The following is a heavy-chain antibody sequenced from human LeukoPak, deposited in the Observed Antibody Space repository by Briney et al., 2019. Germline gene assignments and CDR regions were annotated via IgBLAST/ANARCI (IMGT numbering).Heavy chain of an antibody. Sequence: GRSLRLSCAASGFTFSSYGMHWVRQAPGKGLEWVAVISYDGSNKYYADSVKGRFTISRDNSKKTLCLQMNSLRAEDTAVYYCAKDDVAAAGTGPFYWGQGTLVTVSS. CDR3: AKDDVAAAGTGPFY. CDR2: ISYDGSNK. D-gene: IGHD6-13*01. CDR1: GFTFSSYG. V-gene: IGHV3-30*18. J-gene: IGHJ4*02.